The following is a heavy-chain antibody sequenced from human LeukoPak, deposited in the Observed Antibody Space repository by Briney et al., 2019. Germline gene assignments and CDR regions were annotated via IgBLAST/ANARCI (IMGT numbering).Heavy chain of an antibody. V-gene: IGHV3-23*01. J-gene: IGHJ4*02. D-gene: IGHD1-26*01. CDR2: ISGSGGGT. CDR3: AKDLGRYRNNYFDY. Sequence: GGSLRLSCAASGFTFNSYAMSWVRQAPEKGLEWVATISGSGGGTYCADSVKGRFTISRDDSKNTLYLQMNSLRAEDTAVYYCAKDLGRYRNNYFDYWGQGTLVTVSS. CDR1: GFTFNSYA.